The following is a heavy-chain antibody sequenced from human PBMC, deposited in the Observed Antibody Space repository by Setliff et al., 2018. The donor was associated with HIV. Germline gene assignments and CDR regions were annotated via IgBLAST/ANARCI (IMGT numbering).Heavy chain of an antibody. V-gene: IGHV4-61*02. CDR2: IYSSGST. CDR1: GGSISSGNYY. CDR3: ARVQQQLLQEDDYFDY. Sequence: SETLSLTCTVSGGSISSGNYYWSWIRQPAGKGLEWIGRIYSSGSTNYNPSLKSRVTISINTSKNQFSLKLSSVTAADTAVYYCARVQQQLLQEDDYFDYWGQGTLVTVSS. D-gene: IGHD6-13*01. J-gene: IGHJ4*02.